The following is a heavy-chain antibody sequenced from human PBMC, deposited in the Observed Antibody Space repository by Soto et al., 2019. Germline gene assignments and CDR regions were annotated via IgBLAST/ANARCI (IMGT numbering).Heavy chain of an antibody. CDR1: GYSFTSYW. Sequence: PGESLKISCKGSGYSFTSYWISWVRQMPGKGLEWMGRIDPSDSYTNYSPSFQGHVTISADKSISTAYLQWSSLKASDTAMYYCARHVPLDYCSGGSCYGWSWFEPWGQGTLVTVSS. CDR3: ARHVPLDYCSGGSCYGWSWFEP. D-gene: IGHD2-15*01. V-gene: IGHV5-10-1*01. CDR2: IDPSDSYT. J-gene: IGHJ5*02.